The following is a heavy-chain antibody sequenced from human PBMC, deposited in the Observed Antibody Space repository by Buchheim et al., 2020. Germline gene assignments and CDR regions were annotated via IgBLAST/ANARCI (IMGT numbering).Heavy chain of an antibody. J-gene: IGHJ6*03. CDR3: ARSGYYDFWSGYYPYYYYYMDV. Sequence: QVQLVQSGAEVKKPGASVKVSCKASGYTFTSYDINWVRQATGQGLEWMGWMNPNSGNTGYAQKFQGRVTMTRNTSISTAYMELSSPRSEDTAVYYCARSGYYDFWSGYYPYYYYYMDVWGKGTT. V-gene: IGHV1-8*01. CDR1: GYTFTSYD. CDR2: MNPNSGNT. D-gene: IGHD3-3*01.